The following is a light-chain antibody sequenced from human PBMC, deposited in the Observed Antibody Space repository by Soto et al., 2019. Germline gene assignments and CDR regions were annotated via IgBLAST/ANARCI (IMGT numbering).Light chain of an antibody. V-gene: IGKV1-13*02. CDR3: QHFSSYPWT. CDR1: QGISSA. J-gene: IGKJ1*01. CDR2: DAS. Sequence: AIQLTQSPSSLSASVGDRVTITCRASQGISSALAWYQQKPGKAPKVLIYDASTLQSGVPSRFSGSGSGTDFTLTISSLQPEDFGSYYCQHFSSYPWTFGQGTKVEI.